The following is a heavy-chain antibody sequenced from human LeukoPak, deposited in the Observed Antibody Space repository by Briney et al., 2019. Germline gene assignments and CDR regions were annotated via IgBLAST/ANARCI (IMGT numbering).Heavy chain of an antibody. CDR2: ISYDGSNK. V-gene: IGHV3-30*18. CDR3: AKVGQQRLVRVYFDY. Sequence: PGGSLRLSCAASGFTFGSYGMHWVRQAPGKGLEWVAVISYDGSNKYYADSVKGRFTISRDNSKNTLYLQMNSLRAEDTAVYYCAKVGQQRLVRVYFDYWGQGTLVTVSS. J-gene: IGHJ4*02. D-gene: IGHD6-19*01. CDR1: GFTFGSYG.